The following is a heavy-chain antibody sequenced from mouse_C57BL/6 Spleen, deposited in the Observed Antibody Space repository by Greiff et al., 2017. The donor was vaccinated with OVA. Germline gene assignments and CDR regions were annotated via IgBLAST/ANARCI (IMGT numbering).Heavy chain of an antibody. J-gene: IGHJ1*03. CDR3: ARGGTVDWYFDV. CDR2: ISYSGST. V-gene: IGHV3-1*01. CDR1: GYSITSGYD. Sequence: EVKRVESGPGMVKPSQSLSLTCTVTGYSITSGYDWHWIRHFPGNKLEWMGYISYSGSTNYNPSLKSRISITHDTSKNHFFLKLNSVTTEDTATDYCARGGTVDWYFDVWGTGTTVTVSS. D-gene: IGHD1-1*01.